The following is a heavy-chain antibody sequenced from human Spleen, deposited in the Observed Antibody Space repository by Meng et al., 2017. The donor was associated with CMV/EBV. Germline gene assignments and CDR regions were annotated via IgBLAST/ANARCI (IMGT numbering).Heavy chain of an antibody. Sequence: ASVKVSCKASGYTFTGYYMHGVRQAPGQGLEWMGWINPNSGGTNYAQKFQGRVTMTGDTSITTAYMELSRLRSDDMAVYYCARVKRYCTGGSCSSTGYYGMDVWGQGTTVTVSS. CDR2: INPNSGGT. V-gene: IGHV1-2*02. D-gene: IGHD2-15*01. CDR3: ARVKRYCTGGSCSSTGYYGMDV. CDR1: GYTFTGYY. J-gene: IGHJ6*02.